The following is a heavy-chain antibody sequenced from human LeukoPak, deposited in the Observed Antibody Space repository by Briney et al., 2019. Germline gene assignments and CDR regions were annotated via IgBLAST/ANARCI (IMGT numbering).Heavy chain of an antibody. CDR1: GYTFTGYY. CDR2: INPNSGGT. Sequence: GASVKVSCKASGYTFTGYYMHWVRQAPGQGLEWMGWINPNSGGTNYAQTFQGRVTMTRDTSISTAYMELSRLRSDDTAVYYCXXXXXXXXYYYYGMDVWGQGTTVTVSS. V-gene: IGHV1-2*02. J-gene: IGHJ6*02. CDR3: XXXXXXXXYYYYGMDV.